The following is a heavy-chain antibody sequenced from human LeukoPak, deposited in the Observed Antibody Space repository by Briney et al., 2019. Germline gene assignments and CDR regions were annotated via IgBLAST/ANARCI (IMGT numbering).Heavy chain of an antibody. Sequence: SQTLSLTCAISGDSVFRNNVAWNWIRQSPSRGLEWLGRTYYRSTWYHDYAVSVKSRIAINPDTSKNQFSLHLNSVTPEDTAVYYCARRAVDMDDFDYWGQGTLVTVSS. V-gene: IGHV6-1*01. J-gene: IGHJ4*02. CDR2: TYYRSTWYH. CDR1: GDSVFRNNVA. D-gene: IGHD6-19*01. CDR3: ARRAVDMDDFDY.